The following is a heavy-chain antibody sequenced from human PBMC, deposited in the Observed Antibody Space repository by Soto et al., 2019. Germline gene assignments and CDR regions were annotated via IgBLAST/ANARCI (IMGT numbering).Heavy chain of an antibody. CDR2: MPPGDSDT. CDR1: GYSFSNNW. V-gene: IGHV5-51*01. CDR3: ARHYRYSRTWFEGWLDP. J-gene: IGHJ5*02. Sequence: GESLKISCKGSGYSFSNNWDGWVPQMPGKGLAWRGTMPPGDSDTRYIPAFQGQVTISAEKCINTAYLQWSSLKPSDSALYYCARHYRYSRTWFEGWLDPWGQRTLVTVSS. D-gene: IGHD6-13*01.